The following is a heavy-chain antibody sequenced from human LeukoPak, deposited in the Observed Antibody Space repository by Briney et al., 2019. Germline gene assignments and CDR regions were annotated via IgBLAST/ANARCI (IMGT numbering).Heavy chain of an antibody. Sequence: SETLSLTCTVSGDSVSSGSYYWSWIRQPAGKGLEWIGRIYTSGSTNYNPSLKSRVTISLDTSKNQFSLKLSSVTAADTAVYYCARASGYYPPTLDPFDYWGQGTLVTVSS. D-gene: IGHD3-22*01. V-gene: IGHV4-61*02. CDR1: GDSVSSGSYY. CDR3: ARASGYYPPTLDPFDY. CDR2: IYTSGST. J-gene: IGHJ4*02.